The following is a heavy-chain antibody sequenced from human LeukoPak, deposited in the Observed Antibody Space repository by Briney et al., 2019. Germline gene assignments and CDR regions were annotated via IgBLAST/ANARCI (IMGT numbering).Heavy chain of an antibody. CDR2: IYDSEKT. D-gene: IGHD3-16*01. V-gene: IGHV4-30-4*07. CDR3: ARQVGRGTQIYYMDV. Sequence: SETLSLTCVVSGGSVSSGGYCWSWIRQPPGKGLEWIGYIYDSEKTYQNPSLRSRLTISVDTSQNQLSLELSSVTAADTAVYYCARQVGRGTQIYYMDVWGKGTTVTVSS. J-gene: IGHJ6*03. CDR1: GGSVSSGGYC.